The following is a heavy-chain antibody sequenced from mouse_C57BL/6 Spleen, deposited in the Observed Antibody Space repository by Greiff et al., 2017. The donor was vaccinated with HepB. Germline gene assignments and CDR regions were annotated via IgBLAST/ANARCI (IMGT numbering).Heavy chain of an antibody. CDR1: GFTFSSYA. D-gene: IGHD3-2*02. CDR2: ISDGGSYT. CDR3: ARDQGGDY. Sequence: EVKLVESGGGLVKPGGSLKLSCAASGFTFSSYAMSWVRQTPEKRLEWVATISDGGSYTYYPDNVKGRFTISRDNAKNNLYLQMSHLKSEDTAMYYCARDQGGDYWGQGTSVTVSS. V-gene: IGHV5-4*01. J-gene: IGHJ4*01.